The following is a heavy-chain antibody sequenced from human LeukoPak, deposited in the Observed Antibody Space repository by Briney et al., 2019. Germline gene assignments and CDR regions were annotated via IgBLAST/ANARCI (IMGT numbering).Heavy chain of an antibody. Sequence: SETLSLTCAVYGGSFSGYYWSWIRQPPGKGLEWIGYIYYSGSTYYSPSLKSRLTTSVDTSKNQFSLKLNSVTAADTAVYYCARVLSGGYAGYDFAFDYWGQGILVTVSS. CDR2: IYYSGST. CDR3: ARVLSGGYAGYDFAFDY. D-gene: IGHD5-12*01. V-gene: IGHV4-30-4*08. CDR1: GGSFSGYY. J-gene: IGHJ4*02.